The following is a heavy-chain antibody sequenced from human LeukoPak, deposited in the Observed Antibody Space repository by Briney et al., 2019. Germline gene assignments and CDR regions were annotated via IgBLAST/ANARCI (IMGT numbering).Heavy chain of an antibody. CDR2: ISFDGSNK. D-gene: IGHD3-10*01. Sequence: GGSLRLSCAASGFTFSSYGMHWVRQAPGKGLEWVAVISFDGSNKYNADSVKGRFPISRDNSKNTLYLQMNSLRAEDTAVYYCAKDSSGFRLEGVYYFDYWGQGTLVTVSS. CDR3: AKDSSGFRLEGVYYFDY. CDR1: GFTFSSYG. V-gene: IGHV3-30*12. J-gene: IGHJ4*02.